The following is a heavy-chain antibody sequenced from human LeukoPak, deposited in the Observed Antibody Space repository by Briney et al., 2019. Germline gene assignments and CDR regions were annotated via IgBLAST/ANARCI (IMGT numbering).Heavy chain of an antibody. Sequence: GRSLRLSCAASGFTFDDYVMHWVRQAPGKGLEWVSGISWNSGSIGYADSVKGRFTISRDNAKNSLYLQMNSLRAEDTALYYCAKASTYSTSSSSYFDYWGQGTLVTVSS. D-gene: IGHD6-6*01. CDR2: ISWNSGSI. CDR3: AKASTYSTSSSSYFDY. CDR1: GFTFDDYV. V-gene: IGHV3-9*01. J-gene: IGHJ4*02.